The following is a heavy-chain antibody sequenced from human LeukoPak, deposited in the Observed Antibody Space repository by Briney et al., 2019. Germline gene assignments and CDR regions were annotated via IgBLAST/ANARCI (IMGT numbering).Heavy chain of an antibody. D-gene: IGHD3-22*01. CDR1: GGSLSSYY. V-gene: IGHV4-59*01. Sequence: SETLSLTCTVSGGSLSSYYWSWIRQPPGKGLEWIGYIYYSGSTNYNPSLKSRVTISVDTSKHQFSLKLSSVTAADTAVYYCARPSYDSSGYYRLFDYWGQGTLVTVSS. J-gene: IGHJ4*02. CDR3: ARPSYDSSGYYRLFDY. CDR2: IYYSGST.